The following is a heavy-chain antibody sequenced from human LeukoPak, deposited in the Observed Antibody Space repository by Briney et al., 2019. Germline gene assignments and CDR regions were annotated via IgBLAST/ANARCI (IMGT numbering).Heavy chain of an antibody. V-gene: IGHV4-38-2*02. CDR3: ARVGGYYYVWGSYRYTGATSGGWFDP. J-gene: IGHJ5*02. Sequence: SETLSLTCTVSDFSISLGYYWGWIRQPPGKGLEWIGRIYTSGSTNYNPSLKSRVTMSVDTSKNQFSLKLRSVTAADTAVYYCARVGGYYYVWGSYRYTGATSGGWFDPWGQGTLVIVSS. CDR2: IYTSGST. D-gene: IGHD3-16*02. CDR1: DFSISLGYY.